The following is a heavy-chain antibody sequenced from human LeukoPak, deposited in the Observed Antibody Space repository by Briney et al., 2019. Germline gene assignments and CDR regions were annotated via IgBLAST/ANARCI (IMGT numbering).Heavy chain of an antibody. CDR2: INPNSGGT. J-gene: IGHJ3*02. V-gene: IGHV1-2*02. Sequence: GASVKVSCKASGYTFTGYYMHWVRQAPGQGLEWMGWINPNSGGTNYAQKFQGRVTMTRDTSISTAYMELSRLRSDDTAVYYCARARGREWELLGDIWGQGTMVTVPS. D-gene: IGHD1-26*01. CDR1: GYTFTGYY. CDR3: ARARGREWELLGDI.